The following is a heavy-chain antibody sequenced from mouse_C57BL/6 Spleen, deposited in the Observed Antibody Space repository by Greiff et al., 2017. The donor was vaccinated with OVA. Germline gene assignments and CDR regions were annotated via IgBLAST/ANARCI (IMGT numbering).Heavy chain of an antibody. CDR3: ARDYGRSYVGAMDD. D-gene: IGHD1-1*01. Sequence: VQLQQPGAELVKPGASVKLSCKASGYTFTSYWMHWVKQRPGQGLEWIGMIHPNSGSTNYNEKFKSKATLTVEKSSSTAYMKLSSLTSEDSAVYDGARDYGRSYVGAMDDWGQGTSVTVAS. CDR2: IHPNSGST. J-gene: IGHJ4*01. V-gene: IGHV1-64*01. CDR1: GYTFTSYW.